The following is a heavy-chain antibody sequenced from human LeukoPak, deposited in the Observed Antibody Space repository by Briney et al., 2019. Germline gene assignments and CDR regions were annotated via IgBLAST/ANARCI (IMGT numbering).Heavy chain of an antibody. Sequence: SETLSLTCTVSGGSITSSSYYWGWIRQPPGKGLEWIGSIYYSGSTHYSPSLKSRVTISVDMSKNQFSLKLSSVTAADTAIYYCARGRNGVRYWGQGTLVTVSS. CDR3: ARGRNGVRY. CDR1: GGSITSSSYY. CDR2: IYYSGST. D-gene: IGHD1-1*01. J-gene: IGHJ4*02. V-gene: IGHV4-39*07.